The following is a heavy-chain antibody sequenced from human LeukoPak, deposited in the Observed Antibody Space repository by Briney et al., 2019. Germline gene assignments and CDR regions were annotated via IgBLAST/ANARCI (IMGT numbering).Heavy chain of an antibody. Sequence: SDTLSLTCTVSGGSISSYYWSWIRQPAGKGLEWIGRIYTSGSTNYNPSHKSRVTRSVDTTKNQFYLKLSSVTAADTAVYYCAREVPRSSPFRYFDYWGQGNLVTVPS. J-gene: IGHJ4*02. CDR2: IYTSGST. CDR1: GGSISSYY. CDR3: AREVPRSSPFRYFDY. D-gene: IGHD3-10*01. V-gene: IGHV4-4*07.